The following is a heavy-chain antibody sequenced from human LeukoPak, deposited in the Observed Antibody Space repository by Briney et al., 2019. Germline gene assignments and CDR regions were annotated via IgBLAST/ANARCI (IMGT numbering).Heavy chain of an antibody. D-gene: IGHD1-26*01. V-gene: IGHV3-73*01. J-gene: IGHJ5*02. CDR1: GFTFSGSA. CDR3: TEGWELPNWFDP. Sequence: GGSLKLSCAASGFTFSGSAMHWVRQASGKGLEWVGRIRSKTNNYAPAYAASVKGRFTISRDDSKHTADLQMNSLKTEDTAVYYCTEGWELPNWFDPWGQGTLVTVSS. CDR2: IRSKTNNYAP.